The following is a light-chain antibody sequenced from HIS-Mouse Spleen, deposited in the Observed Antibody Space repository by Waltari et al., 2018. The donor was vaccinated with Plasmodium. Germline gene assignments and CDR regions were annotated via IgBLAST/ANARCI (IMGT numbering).Light chain of an antibody. CDR1: NIGSQS. Sequence: SYVLTQPPSVSVAPGQTARITWGGNNIGSQSVHWYQQKPGQAPVLVVYEDSDRPSGIPERFSGSNSGNTATLTISRVEAGDEADYYCQVWDSSSDHYVFGTGTKVTVL. CDR3: QVWDSSSDHYV. CDR2: EDS. J-gene: IGLJ1*01. V-gene: IGLV3-21*02.